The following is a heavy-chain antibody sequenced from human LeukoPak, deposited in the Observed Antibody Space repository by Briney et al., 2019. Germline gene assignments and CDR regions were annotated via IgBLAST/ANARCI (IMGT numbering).Heavy chain of an antibody. D-gene: IGHD5-12*01. CDR3: ARDRDGYTYYYGMDV. J-gene: IGHJ6*02. Sequence: PGGSLRLSWAASGFTFSSYAMHWVRQAPGKGLEWVAVISYDGSNKYYADSVKGRFTISRDNSKNTLYLQMNSLRAEDTAVYYCARDRDGYTYYYGMDVWGQGTTVTVSS. CDR2: ISYDGSNK. V-gene: IGHV3-30-3*01. CDR1: GFTFSSYA.